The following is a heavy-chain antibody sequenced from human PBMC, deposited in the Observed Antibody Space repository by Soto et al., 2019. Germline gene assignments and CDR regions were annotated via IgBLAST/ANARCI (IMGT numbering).Heavy chain of an antibody. CDR3: ARLLGSSSWDSYYYYGMDV. J-gene: IGHJ6*01. CDR1: GGSISSSSYY. Sequence: PSETLSLTCTVSGGSISSSSYYWGWIRQPPGKGLEWIGSIYYSGSTYYNPSLKSRVTISVDTSKNQFSLRLSSVTAADTAVYYCARLLGSSSWDSYYYYGMDVWGQGTTVT. CDR2: IYYSGST. D-gene: IGHD6-13*01. V-gene: IGHV4-39*01.